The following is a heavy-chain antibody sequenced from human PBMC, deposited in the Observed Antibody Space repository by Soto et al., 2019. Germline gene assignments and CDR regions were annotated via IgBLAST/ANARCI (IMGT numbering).Heavy chain of an antibody. J-gene: IGHJ2*01. CDR1: GGTFSSYA. D-gene: IGHD2-21*02. CDR2: IIPIFGTA. CDR3: ARTYCGGDCSDWYFDL. V-gene: IGHV1-69*01. Sequence: QVQLVQSGAEVKKPGSSVNVSCKASGGTFSSYAISWVRHAPGQGLEWMGGIIPIFGTANYAQKFQGRVTITADESTSTAYMELSSLRSEDTAVYYCARTYCGGDCSDWYFDLWGRGTLVTVSS.